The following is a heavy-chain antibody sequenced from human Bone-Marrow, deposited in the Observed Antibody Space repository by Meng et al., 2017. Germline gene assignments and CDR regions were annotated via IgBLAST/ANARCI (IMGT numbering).Heavy chain of an antibody. Sequence: GESLKISCSASGFTFTGYGIHWVRQAPGKGLEWVAVIWYDGSNKYYADSVKGRFTISRDNSKNTLYLQMNSLRAEDTAVYYCARGPKWSRAYYYGMDVWGQGTTVTGAS. CDR2: IWYDGSNK. D-gene: IGHD2-15*01. V-gene: IGHV3-33*01. J-gene: IGHJ6*02. CDR3: ARGPKWSRAYYYGMDV. CDR1: GFTFTGYG.